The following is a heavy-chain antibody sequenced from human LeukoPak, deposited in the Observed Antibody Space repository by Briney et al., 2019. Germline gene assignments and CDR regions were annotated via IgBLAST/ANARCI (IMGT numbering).Heavy chain of an antibody. Sequence: PGGSLRLSCAASGFTFSSHWMHWVRHAPGKGLVWVSRINSDGSSTSYADSVKGRFTISRDNAKNTLYLQMNSLRAEDTAVYYCASLELYEDEGWGQGTLVTVSS. D-gene: IGHD2/OR15-2a*01. CDR2: INSDGSST. V-gene: IGHV3-74*01. CDR1: GFTFSSHW. CDR3: ASLELYEDEG. J-gene: IGHJ1*01.